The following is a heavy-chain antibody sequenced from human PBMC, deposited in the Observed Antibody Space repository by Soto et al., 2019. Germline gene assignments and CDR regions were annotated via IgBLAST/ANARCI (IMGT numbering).Heavy chain of an antibody. CDR3: ARVLLVPAALDY. J-gene: IGHJ4*02. V-gene: IGHV4-31*03. CDR1: GGSISSGGYY. D-gene: IGHD2-2*01. Sequence: SETLSLTCTVPGGSISSGGYYWSWIRQHPGKGLEWIGYIYYSGSTYYNPSLKSRVTISVDTSKNQFSLKLSSVTAADTAVYYCARVLLVPAALDYWGQGTLVTVSS. CDR2: IYYSGST.